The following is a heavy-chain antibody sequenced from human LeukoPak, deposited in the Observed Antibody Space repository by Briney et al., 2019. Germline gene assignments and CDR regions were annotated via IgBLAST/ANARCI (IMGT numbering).Heavy chain of an antibody. CDR1: GFTFSSYS. CDR2: ISSSSSYI. J-gene: IGHJ5*02. V-gene: IGHV3-21*01. CDR3: ARDSAIELAISWWFDP. Sequence: PGGSLRPSCAASGFTFSSYSMNWVRQAPGKGLEWVSSISSSSSYIYYADSVKGRFTISRDNAKNSLYLQMNSLRAEDTAVYYCARDSAIELAISWWFDPWGQGTLVTVSS. D-gene: IGHD2-2*02.